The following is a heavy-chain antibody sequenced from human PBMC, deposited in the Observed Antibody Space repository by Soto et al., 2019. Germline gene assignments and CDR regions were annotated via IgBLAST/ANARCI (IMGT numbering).Heavy chain of an antibody. J-gene: IGHJ4*02. V-gene: IGHV4-59*01. CDR1: GGSISSYY. CDR2: IYYSGST. Sequence: WVTLSLTCTVSGGSISSYYWSWIRQPPGKGLEWIGYIYYSGSTNYNPSLKSRVTISVDTSKNQLSLKLSSVTAADTAVYYCARGHVGVSDYWGQGTLVTVS. D-gene: IGHD3-10*02. CDR3: ARGHVGVSDY.